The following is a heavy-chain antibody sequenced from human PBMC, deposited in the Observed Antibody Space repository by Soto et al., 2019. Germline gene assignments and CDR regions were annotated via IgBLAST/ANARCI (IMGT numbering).Heavy chain of an antibody. CDR2: VSWNSGSI. D-gene: IGHD2-21*01. V-gene: IGHV3-9*01. J-gene: IGHJ4*02. CDR3: ARNMCGGERPSFDY. Sequence: GRSLRLSCAGSGVIFDNHAMNWVRQAPGKGLEWVAGVSWNSGSIDYADSVKGRFTISRDNAKNSLYLQMNSLRAEDTAFYYCARNMCGGERPSFDYWGPGTLVAVS. CDR1: GVIFDNHA.